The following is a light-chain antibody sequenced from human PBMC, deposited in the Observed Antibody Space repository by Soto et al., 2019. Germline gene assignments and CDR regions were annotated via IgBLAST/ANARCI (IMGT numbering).Light chain of an antibody. V-gene: IGKV1-39*01. CDR3: QQSYRTPT. CDR2: GAS. J-gene: IGKJ5*01. Sequence: IQRTQSPSSLSSSVRDRVTLTCRASQSISGSLTWYQQKPGKAPKLRIYGASTLQSGVPSRLSGSGSGTDYTLTISSLQPEDFATYYCQQSYRTPTFGQGTRLEIK. CDR1: QSISGS.